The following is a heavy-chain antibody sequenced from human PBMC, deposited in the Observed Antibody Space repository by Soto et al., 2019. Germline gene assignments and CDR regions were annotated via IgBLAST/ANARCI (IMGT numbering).Heavy chain of an antibody. CDR2: IWGSGDRT. CDR3: AKDSGGSGWHEFDC. Sequence: GGSLRLSCAASGFAFRTYAMAWVRQAPGKGLEWVSGIWGSGDRTFYADSVKGRFTISRDNSRNTLYLQMYSLTAEDTALYYCAKDSGGSGWHEFDCWGQGTQVTVSS. J-gene: IGHJ4*02. CDR1: GFAFRTYA. V-gene: IGHV3-23*01. D-gene: IGHD6-19*01.